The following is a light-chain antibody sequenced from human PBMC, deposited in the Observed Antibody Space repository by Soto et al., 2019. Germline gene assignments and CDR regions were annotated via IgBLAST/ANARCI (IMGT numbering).Light chain of an antibody. CDR2: GAS. Sequence: EIVLTQSPGPLSLSPGERATLSCRASQSVTSSYLAWYQQKPGQAPRLLIYGASSRATGIPDRFSGSGSGTDFTLPISRVESEDFAMYYCHQYGSAPLTFGGGTKVEIK. CDR1: QSVTSSY. CDR3: HQYGSAPLT. V-gene: IGKV3-20*01. J-gene: IGKJ4*01.